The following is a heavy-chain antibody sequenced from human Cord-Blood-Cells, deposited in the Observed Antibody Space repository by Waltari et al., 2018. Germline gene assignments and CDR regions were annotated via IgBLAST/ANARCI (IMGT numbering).Heavy chain of an antibody. J-gene: IGHJ6*02. Sequence: EVQLLESGGGLVQPGGSLRLYSAASGFTFSSYGMSWVRRATGQGLEWVSAISGSGGSTYYADSVKGRFTISRDNSKNTLYLQMNSLRAEDTAVYYCAKDRVAARFRYYYGMDVWGQGTTVTVSS. V-gene: IGHV3-23*01. CDR2: ISGSGGST. D-gene: IGHD6-6*01. CDR1: GFTFSSYG. CDR3: AKDRVAARFRYYYGMDV.